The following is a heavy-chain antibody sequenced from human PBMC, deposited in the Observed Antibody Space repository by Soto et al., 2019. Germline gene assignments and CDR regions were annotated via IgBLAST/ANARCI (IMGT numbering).Heavy chain of an antibody. CDR2: ISGSGGST. V-gene: IGHV3-23*01. CDR3: ARDAGYSPYYYDSSGYNYAD. J-gene: IGHJ1*01. D-gene: IGHD3-22*01. CDR1: GFTFSNYA. Sequence: HPGGALRLSCAASGFTFSNYAMSWVRQAPGKGLEWVSTISGSGGSTYYADSVKGRFTMSRDNSENTLYLQMHSLRVEDTAVYYCARDAGYSPYYYDSSGYNYADWGQGTLVPVSS.